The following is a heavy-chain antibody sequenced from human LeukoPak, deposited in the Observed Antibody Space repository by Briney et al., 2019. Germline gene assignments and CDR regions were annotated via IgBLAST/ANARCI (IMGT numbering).Heavy chain of an antibody. CDR2: ISGSGDAI. D-gene: IGHD2-15*01. Sequence: GESLRLSCVASGFAFSNHNMDWVRQAPGKGLEWVSYISGSGDAIFYADSVRGRFTISRDNAKNSVYLQMNGLRAEDTAVYYCARTYGSGSLDYGGQGTLVTVSS. CDR1: GFAFSNHN. V-gene: IGHV3-48*01. CDR3: ARTYGSGSLDY. J-gene: IGHJ4*02.